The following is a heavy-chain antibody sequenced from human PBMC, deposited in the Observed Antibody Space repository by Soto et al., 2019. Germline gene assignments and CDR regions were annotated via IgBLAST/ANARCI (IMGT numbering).Heavy chain of an antibody. Sequence: QVQLVQSGAEVKKPGASVKVSCKASGYTFTIYGISWVRQAPGQGLEWMGWISGYNGNTNYAHNRQGSVTMTTDTSTSTAYMELRSLRSDDTAVYYCARESYSSSSVLNYYSGMDVWGQGTTVTVSS. CDR3: ARESYSSSSVLNYYSGMDV. D-gene: IGHD6-6*01. CDR2: ISGYNGNT. V-gene: IGHV1-18*04. CDR1: GYTFTIYG. J-gene: IGHJ6*02.